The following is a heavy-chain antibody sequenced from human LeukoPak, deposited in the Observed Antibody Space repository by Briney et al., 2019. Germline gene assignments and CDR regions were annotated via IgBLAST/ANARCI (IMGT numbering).Heavy chain of an antibody. V-gene: IGHV3-7*01. J-gene: IGHJ5*02. Sequence: GGSLRLSCAASGFTFSSYWMSWVRQAPGKGLEWVANIKQDGSEKYYVDSVKGRFTISRDNAKNSLYLQMNSLRAEDTAVYYCARGTSSSWYAPLNNWFDPWGQGTLVTVSS. D-gene: IGHD6-13*01. CDR3: ARGTSSSWYAPLNNWFDP. CDR1: GFTFSSYW. CDR2: IKQDGSEK.